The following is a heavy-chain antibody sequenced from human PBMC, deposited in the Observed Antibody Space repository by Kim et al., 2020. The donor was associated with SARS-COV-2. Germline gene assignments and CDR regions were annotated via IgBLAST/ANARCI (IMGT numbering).Heavy chain of an antibody. Sequence: PSPKSPVTISVDTAKNPFSLKLSSVTAADTAVYYCARDLIVANDWGAFDIWGQGTMVTVSS. CDR3: ARDLIVANDWGAFDI. D-gene: IGHD5-12*01. J-gene: IGHJ3*02. V-gene: IGHV4-59*01.